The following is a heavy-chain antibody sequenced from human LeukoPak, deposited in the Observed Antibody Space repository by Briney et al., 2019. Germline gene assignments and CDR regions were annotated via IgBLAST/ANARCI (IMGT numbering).Heavy chain of an antibody. D-gene: IGHD6-19*01. CDR1: GGSINSYY. V-gene: IGHV4-59*01. CDR3: ARGVAVAGYYYYYMDV. Sequence: PSETLSLTCTVSGGSINSYYWSWIRQPPGKGLEWIGYIYYTGSTNYNPSLKSRVTISVDTSKNQFSLKLTSVTAADTAVYYCARGVAVAGYYYYYMDVWGKGTTVTVSS. CDR2: IYYTGST. J-gene: IGHJ6*03.